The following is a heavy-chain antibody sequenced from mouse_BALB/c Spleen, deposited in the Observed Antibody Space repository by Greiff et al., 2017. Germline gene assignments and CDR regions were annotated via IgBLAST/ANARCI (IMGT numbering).Heavy chain of an antibody. D-gene: IGHD1-1*01. V-gene: IGHV1-69*02. CDR3: TGYYGSSRYEDGLDY. CDR1: GYTFTSYW. Sequence: VQLQQPGAELVRPGASVKLSCKASGYTFTSYWINWVKQRPGQGLEWIGNIYPSDSYTNYNQKFKDKATLTVDKTSSTAYMQLSSPTSEDSAVYYCTGYYGSSRYEDGLDYWGQGTPVTVSA. CDR2: IYPSDSYT. J-gene: IGHJ3*01.